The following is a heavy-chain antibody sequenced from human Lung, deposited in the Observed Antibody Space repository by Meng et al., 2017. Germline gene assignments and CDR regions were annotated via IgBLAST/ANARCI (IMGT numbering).Heavy chain of an antibody. Sequence: QVPYQASGPGLVKPYETLALLFSFSDDSISDYYWTWVRQSAGKGLEWIGRISGSGSTNYSPSLNSRIAMSVDTSKKQISLTLTSVTAADTAVYYCARGRGPHIVGHWGQGTLVTVSS. CDR1: DDSISDYY. D-gene: IGHD3-16*02. V-gene: IGHV4-4*07. J-gene: IGHJ1*01. CDR3: ARGRGPHIVGH. CDR2: ISGSGST.